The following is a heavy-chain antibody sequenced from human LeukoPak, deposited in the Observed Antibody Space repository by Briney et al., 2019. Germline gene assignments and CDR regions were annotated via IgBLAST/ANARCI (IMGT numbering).Heavy chain of an antibody. CDR3: ARDSTIFGVAKSITPYNWFDP. CDR2: ISAYNGNT. J-gene: IGHJ5*02. Sequence: ASVKVSCKASGYIFTSYGISWVRQAPGQGLEWMGWISAYNGNTNYAQKLQGRVTMTTDTSTSTAYMELRSLRSDDTAVYYCARDSTIFGVAKSITPYNWFDPWGQGTLVTVSS. D-gene: IGHD3-3*01. V-gene: IGHV1-18*01. CDR1: GYIFTSYG.